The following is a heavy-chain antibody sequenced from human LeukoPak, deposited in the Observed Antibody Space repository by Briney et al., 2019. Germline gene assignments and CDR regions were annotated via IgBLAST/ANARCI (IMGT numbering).Heavy chain of an antibody. CDR3: AKDSGNWGTNFDY. CDR1: GFTFRSYG. V-gene: IGHV3-23*01. Sequence: GGSLRLSCAATGFTFRSYGMSWVRQAPGKGLEWVSAIAGSGATTNYADSVKGRFTISKDNYKNTLFLQMNSLRVEDTAVYYCAKDSGNWGTNFDYWGQGSLVTVSS. CDR2: IAGSGATT. D-gene: IGHD7-27*01. J-gene: IGHJ4*02.